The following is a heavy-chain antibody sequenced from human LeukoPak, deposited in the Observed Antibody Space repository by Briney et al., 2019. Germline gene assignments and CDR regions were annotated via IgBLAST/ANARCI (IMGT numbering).Heavy chain of an antibody. CDR1: GFTFSTYA. CDR2: ISSSSSYI. D-gene: IGHD5-18*01. J-gene: IGHJ3*02. V-gene: IGHV3-21*01. CDR3: ARRDSYGFDAFDI. Sequence: GGSLRLSCAASGFTFSTYAMSWVRQAPGKGLEWVSSISSSSSYIYYADSVKGRFTISRDNAKNSLYLQMNSLRAEDTAVYYCARRDSYGFDAFDIWGQGTMVTVSS.